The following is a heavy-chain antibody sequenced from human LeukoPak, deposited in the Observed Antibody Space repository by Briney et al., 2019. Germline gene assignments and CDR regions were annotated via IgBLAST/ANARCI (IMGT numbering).Heavy chain of an antibody. Sequence: ASVKVSCKASGYTFTHYINNWVRQAPGPGLELMGKMSAYNNYTTYAQKFQGRIAMTTDTSTNTAYMDLRSLRSDDTVFYYCAREGADDHGRLLWFDPWGQGTLVTVSS. D-gene: IGHD4-17*01. J-gene: IGHJ5*02. CDR3: AREGADDHGRLLWFDP. V-gene: IGHV1-18*01. CDR1: GYTFTHYI. CDR2: MSAYNNYT.